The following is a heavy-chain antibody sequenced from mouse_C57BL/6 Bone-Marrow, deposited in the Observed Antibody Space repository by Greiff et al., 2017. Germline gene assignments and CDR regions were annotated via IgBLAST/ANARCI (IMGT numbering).Heavy chain of an antibody. CDR2: IYPRSGNT. CDR1: GYTFTSYG. V-gene: IGHV1-81*01. J-gene: IGHJ4*01. Sequence: QVQLQQSGAELARPGASVKLSCKASGYTFTSYGISWVKQRTGQGLEWIGEIYPRSGNTYYNEKFKGKATLTADKYSSTAYMELRSLTSEDSAVYFCARGSVLTTVVAGAMDYWGQGNSDTVSS. D-gene: IGHD1-1*01. CDR3: ARGSVLTTVVAGAMDY.